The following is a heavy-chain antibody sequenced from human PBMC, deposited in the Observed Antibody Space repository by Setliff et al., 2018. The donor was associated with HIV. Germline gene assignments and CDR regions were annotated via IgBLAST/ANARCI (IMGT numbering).Heavy chain of an antibody. D-gene: IGHD2-15*01. CDR2: IYSSGTK. CDR3: ARGFCSGGFCHPNFYHYMDV. CDR1: GVTSGDYY. V-gene: IGHV4-31*03. Sequence: NPSETLSLTCTFSGVTSGDYYWTRIRQHPVKGLEWIGYIYSSGTKYYNPSLKSRLAISLDTSKNQFSLNLKSVTAADAAVYYCARGFCSGGFCHPNFYHYMDVWGKGTTVTVSS. J-gene: IGHJ6*03.